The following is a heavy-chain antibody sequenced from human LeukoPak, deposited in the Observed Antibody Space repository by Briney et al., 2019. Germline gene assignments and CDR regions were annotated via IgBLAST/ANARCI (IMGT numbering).Heavy chain of an antibody. CDR1: GGSISSGGYY. V-gene: IGHV4-31*03. D-gene: IGHD3-10*01. CDR2: IYYSGST. J-gene: IGHJ4*02. CDR3: ARAPYGSGDYYFDY. Sequence: SQTLSLTCTVSGGSISSGGYYWSWIRQHPGKGLERIGYIYYSGSTYYNPSLKSRVTISVDTSKNQFSLKLSSVTAADTAVYYCARAPYGSGDYYFDYWGQGTLVTVSS.